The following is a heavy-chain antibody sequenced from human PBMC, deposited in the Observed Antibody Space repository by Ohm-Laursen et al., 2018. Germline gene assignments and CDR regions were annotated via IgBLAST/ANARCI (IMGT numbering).Heavy chain of an antibody. Sequence: SDTLSLTCTVSGDSISSSSYYWGWIRQPPGKGLVWIGSIYYSGSTHYNPSLKSRVTISVDTSKNQFSLKLSSVTAADTAVYYCARNNSGWYFDYWGQGTLVTVSS. CDR3: ARNNSGWYFDY. CDR1: GDSISSSSYY. D-gene: IGHD6-19*01. CDR2: IYYSGST. V-gene: IGHV4-39*01. J-gene: IGHJ4*02.